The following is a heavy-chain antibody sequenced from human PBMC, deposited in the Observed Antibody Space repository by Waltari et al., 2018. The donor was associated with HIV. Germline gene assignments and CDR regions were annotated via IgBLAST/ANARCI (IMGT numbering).Heavy chain of an antibody. CDR2: FDPEDDET. D-gene: IGHD1-26*01. V-gene: IGHV1-24*01. CDR1: GYTLTDLS. Sequence: QVQLIQSGAAVKKPGASVKLSCKVFGYTLTDLSMHWVRQAPGKGLEWMGGFDPEDDETIYAQKFQGRVTMTEDTSTDSAYMELSSLTSEDTAVYYCATGGGTTSIQLYDLDVWGQGTTVTVSS. J-gene: IGHJ6*02. CDR3: ATGGGTTSIQLYDLDV.